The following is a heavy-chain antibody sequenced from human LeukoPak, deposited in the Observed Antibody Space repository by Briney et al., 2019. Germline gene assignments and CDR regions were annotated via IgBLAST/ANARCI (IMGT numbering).Heavy chain of an antibody. CDR3: AKDLRNRVATLDY. Sequence: GGSLRLSCAASGFTFNSYAMSWVRQAPGKGLEWVLSISGSGSNTYYADSVKGRFTISRDNSKNTLYLQMNSLRVEDTALYYCAKDLRNRVATLDYWGQGTLSPSPQ. CDR1: GFTFNSYA. CDR2: ISGSGSNT. V-gene: IGHV3-23*01. J-gene: IGHJ4*02. D-gene: IGHD3-3*01.